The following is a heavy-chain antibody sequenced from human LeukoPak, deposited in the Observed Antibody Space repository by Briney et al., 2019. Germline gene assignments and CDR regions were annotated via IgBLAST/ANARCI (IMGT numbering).Heavy chain of an antibody. D-gene: IGHD2-21*02. V-gene: IGHV3-23*01. J-gene: IGHJ5*02. CDR1: GFTFPTYA. Sequence: GGSPRLSCAASGFTFPTYAMAWVRQAPGKGLEWVSSISGGAAGTYYAPSVKGRFTVSRDNDKNALYLQMDGLTAADTALYYCARVRGVGTHIWLLPWNLWGQGTLVSVSS. CDR2: ISGGAAGT. CDR3: ARVRGVGTHIWLLPWNL.